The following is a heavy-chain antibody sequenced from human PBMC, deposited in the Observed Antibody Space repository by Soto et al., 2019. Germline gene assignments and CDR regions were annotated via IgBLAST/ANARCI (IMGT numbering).Heavy chain of an antibody. Sequence: EVQLVESGGGLVQPGGSLRLSCAASGFTFSSYWMSWSRQAPGKGLEWVANIKQDGSEENYVDSVKGRFTISRDNAKNALYLQMTRLRVEDTAVYYCAREIAARLWGKGTTVTVSS. CDR1: GFTFSSYW. V-gene: IGHV3-7*01. J-gene: IGHJ6*04. D-gene: IGHD6-6*01. CDR2: IKQDGSEE. CDR3: AREIAARL.